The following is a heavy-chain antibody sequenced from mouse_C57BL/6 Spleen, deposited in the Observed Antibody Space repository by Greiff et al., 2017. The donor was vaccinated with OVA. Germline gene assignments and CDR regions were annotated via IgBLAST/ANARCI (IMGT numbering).Heavy chain of an antibody. CDR3: TRGCSSYYFDY. CDR2: IDPETGGT. CDR1: GYTFTDYE. V-gene: IGHV1-15*01. J-gene: IGHJ2*01. D-gene: IGHD1-1*01. Sequence: VQLQQSGAELVRPGASVTLSCKASGYTFTDYEMHWVKQTPVNGLEWIGAIDPETGGTAYNQKFKGKAILTADKSSSTAYMELRSLTSEDSAVYYCTRGCSSYYFDYWGQGTTLTVSS.